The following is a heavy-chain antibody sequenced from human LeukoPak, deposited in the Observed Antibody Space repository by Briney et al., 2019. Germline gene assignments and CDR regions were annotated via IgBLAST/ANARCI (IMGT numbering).Heavy chain of an antibody. CDR2: INHSGST. CDR1: GGSFSGYY. CDR3: ARGSTSGWASYYFDY. D-gene: IGHD6-19*01. J-gene: IGHJ4*02. Sequence: KPSETLSLTCAVYGGSFSGYYWSWIRQPPGKGLEWIAEINHSGSTNYNPSLKSRVTISVDTSKNQFSLKLSSVTAADTAVYYCARGSTSGWASYYFDYWGQGTLVTVSS. V-gene: IGHV4-34*01.